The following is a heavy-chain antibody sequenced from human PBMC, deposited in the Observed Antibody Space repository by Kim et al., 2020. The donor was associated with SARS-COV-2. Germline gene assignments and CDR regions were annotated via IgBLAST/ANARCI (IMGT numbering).Heavy chain of an antibody. D-gene: IGHD4-17*01. CDR2: IIPIFGTA. CDR3: ARGTIYGGNSEGPPDY. V-gene: IGHV1-69*06. Sequence: SVKVSCKASGGTFSSYAISWVRQAPGQGLEWMGGIIPIFGTANYAQKFQGRVTITADKSTSTAYMELSSLRSEDTAVYYCARGTIYGGNSEGPPDYWGQGTLVTVSS. J-gene: IGHJ4*02. CDR1: GGTFSSYA.